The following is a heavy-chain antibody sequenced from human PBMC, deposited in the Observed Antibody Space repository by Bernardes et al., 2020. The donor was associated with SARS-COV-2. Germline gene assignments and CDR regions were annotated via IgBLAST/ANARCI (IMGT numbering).Heavy chain of an antibody. CDR3: ARAIHVIKAGARHYFDY. D-gene: IGHD1-26*01. J-gene: IGHJ4*02. V-gene: IGHV4-39*01. CDR1: GGSISSSSYY. Sequence: SETLSLTCTVSGGSISSSSYYWGWIRQPPGKGLEWIGSIHYRGNTYYSPSLESRVTMSIDTSKNQFSLRLDFVTAADTAGYSWARAIHVIKAGARHYFDYWGQGAPVIVSS. CDR2: IHYRGNT.